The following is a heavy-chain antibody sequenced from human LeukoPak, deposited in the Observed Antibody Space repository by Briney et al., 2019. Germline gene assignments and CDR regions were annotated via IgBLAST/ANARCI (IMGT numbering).Heavy chain of an antibody. CDR3: ARSYDTPLEYYFDY. CDR1: GGSFSSYA. D-gene: IGHD3-3*01. Sequence: GASVKVSCKASGGSFSSYAINWVRQAPGQGLEWMGGIIPIFGTPNYAQQFQGRVTITADKSTSTAYVELNSLRSEDTAVYYCARSYDTPLEYYFDYWGQGTLVTVSS. V-gene: IGHV1-69*06. CDR2: IIPIFGTP. J-gene: IGHJ4*02.